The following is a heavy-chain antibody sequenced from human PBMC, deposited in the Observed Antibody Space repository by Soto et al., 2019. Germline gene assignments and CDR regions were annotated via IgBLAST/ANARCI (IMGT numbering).Heavy chain of an antibody. CDR3: ARDNTAWSADY. Sequence: ASVKVSCKASGYTFTSHKMHWVRQAPGQGLEWMGIISPSDGAARFAQNIKGRVTMTRDASTNTVYMELSSLRSEDSAKYYCARDNTAWSADYWGQGTLVTVSS. CDR2: ISPSDGAA. D-gene: IGHD2-21*02. V-gene: IGHV1-46*01. J-gene: IGHJ4*02. CDR1: GYTFTSHK.